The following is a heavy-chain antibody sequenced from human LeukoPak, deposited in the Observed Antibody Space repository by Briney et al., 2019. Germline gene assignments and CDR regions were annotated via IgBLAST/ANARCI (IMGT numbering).Heavy chain of an antibody. CDR1: GFTFSDYY. CDR3: ATDRNSGKYYDY. CDR2: ISSSGSTI. Sequence: GGSLRLSCAASGFTFSDYYMSWIRQAPGKGLEWVSYISSSGSTIYYADSVKGRFTVSRDNAKNTLYLQMNSLRAEDTAVYYCATDRNSGKYYDYWGQGTLVTVSS. D-gene: IGHD1-26*01. J-gene: IGHJ4*02. V-gene: IGHV3-11*04.